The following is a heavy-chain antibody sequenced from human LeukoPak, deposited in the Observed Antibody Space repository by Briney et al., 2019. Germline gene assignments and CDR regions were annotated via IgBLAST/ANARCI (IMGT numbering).Heavy chain of an antibody. CDR1: GFTVSCNY. CDR3: ARVTVEMATLDY. J-gene: IGHJ4*02. Sequence: GGSLRLSCAASGFTVSCNYMSWVRQAPGKGLEWVSVIYSGGSTYYADSVKGRFTISRDNSKNTLYLQMNSLRAQDTAVYYCARVTVEMATLDYWGQGTLVTVSS. D-gene: IGHD5-24*01. CDR2: IYSGGST. V-gene: IGHV3-53*01.